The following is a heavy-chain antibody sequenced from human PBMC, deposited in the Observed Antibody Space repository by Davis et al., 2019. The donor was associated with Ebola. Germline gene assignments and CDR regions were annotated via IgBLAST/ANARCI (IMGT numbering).Heavy chain of an antibody. CDR1: GFTFSSYS. V-gene: IGHV3-30*03. CDR2: ISYDGSNK. D-gene: IGHD6-19*01. J-gene: IGHJ6*02. CDR3: ARESIAVAGTTTLGYYYGMDV. Sequence: GESLKISCAASGFTFSSYSMNWVRQAPGKGLEWVAVISYDGSNKYYADSVKGRFTISRDNAKNSLYLQMNSLRAEDTAVYYCARESIAVAGTTTLGYYYGMDVWGQGTTVTVSS.